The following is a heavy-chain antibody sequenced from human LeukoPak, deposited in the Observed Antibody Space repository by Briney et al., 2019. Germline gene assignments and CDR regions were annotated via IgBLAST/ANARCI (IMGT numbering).Heavy chain of an antibody. D-gene: IGHD6-19*01. CDR1: GFTFSSYS. J-gene: IGHJ3*02. V-gene: IGHV3-21*01. CDR3: ARVVAVAGKAFDI. CDR2: ISSSSSYI. Sequence: GGSLRLSCAASGFTFSSYSMNWVRQAPGKGLEWVSSISSSSSYIYYTDSVKGRFTISRDNAKNSLYLQMNSLRAEDTAVYYCARVVAVAGKAFDIWGQGTMVTVSS.